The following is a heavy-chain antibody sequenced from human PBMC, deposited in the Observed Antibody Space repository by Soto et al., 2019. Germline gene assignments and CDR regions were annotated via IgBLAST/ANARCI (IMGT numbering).Heavy chain of an antibody. J-gene: IGHJ4*02. CDR2: IYYSGST. Sequence: QLQLQESGPGLVKPSETLSLTCTVSGDSISRSSYYWGWIRQPPGKGLEWIGTIYYSGSTYYNPSLKSRVTLLVDTSKNQFSLKLSSVTAADTAVYYCARHYTNSHFDYWGQGTLVTVSS. D-gene: IGHD3-16*01. V-gene: IGHV4-39*01. CDR1: GDSISRSSYY. CDR3: ARHYTNSHFDY.